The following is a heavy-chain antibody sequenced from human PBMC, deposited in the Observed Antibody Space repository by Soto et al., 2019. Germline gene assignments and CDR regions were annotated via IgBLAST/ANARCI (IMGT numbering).Heavy chain of an antibody. CDR1: GGSISSYY. D-gene: IGHD6-19*01. V-gene: IGHV4-59*01. CDR3: ATAVAGDLDY. J-gene: IGHJ4*02. Sequence: QVQLQESGPGLVKSSETLSLTCTVSGGSISSYYWSWIRQPPGKGLEWIGYIYYRGRTNYNPSLKSRVNISVDTSKNQFSLKLSSVTAADTAVYYCATAVAGDLDYWGQGTLVTVSS. CDR2: IYYRGRT.